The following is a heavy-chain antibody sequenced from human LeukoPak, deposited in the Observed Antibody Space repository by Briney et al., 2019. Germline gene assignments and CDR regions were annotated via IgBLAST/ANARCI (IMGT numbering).Heavy chain of an antibody. CDR1: GFTLSSYW. V-gene: IGHV3-74*01. D-gene: IGHD6-6*01. CDR2: INSDGSST. Sequence: SGGSLRLSCAASGFTLSSYWMHWVRQAPGKGLAWVSRINSDGSSTSYADSVTGRFTISRDNAKNTLYLQMSSLRAEDTAVYYCARGGGSSSPSSRYFDLWGRGTLVTVSS. CDR3: ARGGGSSSPSSRYFDL. J-gene: IGHJ2*01.